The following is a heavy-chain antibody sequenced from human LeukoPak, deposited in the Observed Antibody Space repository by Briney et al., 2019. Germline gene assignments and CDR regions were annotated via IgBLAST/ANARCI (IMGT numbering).Heavy chain of an antibody. CDR1: GFTFSSYS. CDR2: ISSSSSTI. CDR3: ARVQFRFGELLALHY. Sequence: GGSLRLSCAASGFTFSSYSMNWVRQAPGKGLEWVSYISSSSSTIYSADSVKGRFTISRDNAKNSLYLQMNSLRDEDTAVYYCARVQFRFGELLALHYWGQGTLVTVFS. J-gene: IGHJ4*02. D-gene: IGHD3-10*01. V-gene: IGHV3-48*02.